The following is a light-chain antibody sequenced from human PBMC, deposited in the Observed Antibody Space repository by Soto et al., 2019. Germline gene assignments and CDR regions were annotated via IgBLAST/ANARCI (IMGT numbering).Light chain of an antibody. V-gene: IGKV3D-20*01. J-gene: IGKJ1*01. CDR2: DAS. Sequence: EMVLSQSQATLSLSPVDRSTLSCFASQSVTNNYLAWYQQKPGLAPRLLIYDASYRANGIPDRFSGSGSGTDFTLTISRLEPEDFVVYYCQQYGSSSSTFGQGTKVDIK. CDR3: QQYGSSSST. CDR1: QSVTNNY.